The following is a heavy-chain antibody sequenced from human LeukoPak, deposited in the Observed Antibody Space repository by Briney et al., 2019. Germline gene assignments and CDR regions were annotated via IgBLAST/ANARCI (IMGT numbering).Heavy chain of an antibody. CDR2: ISSSSSTI. D-gene: IGHD6-19*01. CDR1: GFMFSSYS. Sequence: PGGSLRLSCAGSGFMFSSYSMNWVRQAPGKGLEWVSYISSSSSTIYYADSVKGRFTISRDNAKNSLYLQVNSLRAEDTAVYHCVRDRSSGWNSLGAFDIWGQGTMVTVSS. J-gene: IGHJ3*02. CDR3: VRDRSSGWNSLGAFDI. V-gene: IGHV3-48*04.